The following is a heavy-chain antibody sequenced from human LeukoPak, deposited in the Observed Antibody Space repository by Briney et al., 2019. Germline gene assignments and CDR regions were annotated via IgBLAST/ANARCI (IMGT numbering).Heavy chain of an antibody. CDR3: ARVIDLSIVGAPDAFDI. D-gene: IGHD1-26*01. CDR1: GFTVSNHY. CDR2: ISGSGGST. V-gene: IGHV3-23*01. Sequence: PGGSLRLSCTASGFTVSNHYMTWVRQAPGKGLEWVSAISGSGGSTYYADSVKGRFTISRDNSKNTLYLQMNSLRAEDTAVYYCARVIDLSIVGAPDAFDIWGQGTMVTVSS. J-gene: IGHJ3*02.